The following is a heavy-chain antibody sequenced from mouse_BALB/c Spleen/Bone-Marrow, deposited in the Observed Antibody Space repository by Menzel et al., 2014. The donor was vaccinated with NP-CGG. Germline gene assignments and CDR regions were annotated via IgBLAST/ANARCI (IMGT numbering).Heavy chain of an antibody. V-gene: IGHV1S81*02. CDR2: INPSNGGT. Sequence: LVESGAELVKPGASVKLSCKASGYTFTSYYMYWVKQRPGQGLEWIGEINPSNGGTNFNEKFKSKATLTVDKSSSPGYMQLSTLTSEDSAVYYGTRSDGYYVPHWYFDVWGAGTTVTVSS. CDR1: GYTFTSYY. J-gene: IGHJ1*01. CDR3: TRSDGYYVPHWYFDV. D-gene: IGHD2-3*01.